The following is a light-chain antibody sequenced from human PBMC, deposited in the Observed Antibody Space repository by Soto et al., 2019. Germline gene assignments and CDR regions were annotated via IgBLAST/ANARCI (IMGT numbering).Light chain of an antibody. J-gene: IGKJ4*01. CDR2: AAS. V-gene: IGKV1-9*01. CDR1: QDIKSY. Sequence: DIQLTQSPSFLSTSVGDRVTIACRASQDIKSYLACYQQKPGEAPKLLIFAASTLQSGVPSRFSGSGSGTDFTLTISSLQAEDFATYYCQQLSTYPSTFGGGTKVDIK. CDR3: QQLSTYPST.